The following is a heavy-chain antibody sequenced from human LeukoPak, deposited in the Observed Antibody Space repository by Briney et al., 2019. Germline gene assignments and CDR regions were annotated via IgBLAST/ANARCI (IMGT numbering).Heavy chain of an antibody. J-gene: IGHJ4*02. CDR3: AKHRFESGGYHSTD. Sequence: GGSLRLSCAASGFTFSSYTMSWVRQAPGKGLTWVSTISGGSGSTYCADSVKGRFTISRDNSKNTLYLQMNSLRDEDTAVYYCAKHRFESGGYHSTDWGQGTLVTVSS. CDR1: GFTFSSYT. CDR2: ISGGSGST. D-gene: IGHD3-22*01. V-gene: IGHV3-23*01.